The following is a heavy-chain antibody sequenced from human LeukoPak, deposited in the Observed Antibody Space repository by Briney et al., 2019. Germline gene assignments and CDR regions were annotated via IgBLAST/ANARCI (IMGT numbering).Heavy chain of an antibody. CDR1: GSTFSSYS. V-gene: IGHV3-21*01. Sequence: GGSLRLSCAASGSTFSSYSMNWVRQAPGKGLEWVSSISSSSSYIYYADSVKGRFTISRDNAKNSLYLQMNSLRAEDTAVYYCARATVINWFDPWGQGTLVTVSS. CDR2: ISSSSSYI. D-gene: IGHD4-17*01. CDR3: ARATVINWFDP. J-gene: IGHJ5*02.